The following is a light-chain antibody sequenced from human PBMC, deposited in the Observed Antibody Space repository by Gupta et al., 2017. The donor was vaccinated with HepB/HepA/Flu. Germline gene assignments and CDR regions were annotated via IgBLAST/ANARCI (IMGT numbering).Light chain of an antibody. Sequence: QSALTQPASVSGSPGQSITISCTGASSDVGGYNYVSWYQQHPGKAPKVLICDVNNRPSGVSNRFSGSKSGNTASLTISGLQAEDEADYYCSAYRSGNSVVFGGGTKLTVL. CDR3: SAYRSGNSVV. V-gene: IGLV2-14*01. J-gene: IGLJ2*01. CDR2: DVN. CDR1: SSDVGGYNY.